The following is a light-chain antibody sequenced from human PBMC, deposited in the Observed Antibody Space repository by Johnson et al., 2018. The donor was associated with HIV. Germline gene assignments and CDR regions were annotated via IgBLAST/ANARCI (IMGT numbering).Light chain of an antibody. Sequence: QSVLTQPPSVSAAPGQKVTISCSGSSSNIGNNYVSWYQQLPGTAPKLLIYENNKRPSGISDRFSGSKSGTSGTLSITGLQTGDEADYYCGTWDSSLSAGPYVFGTGTKVTVL. CDR3: GTWDSSLSAGPYV. CDR1: SSNIGNNY. V-gene: IGLV1-51*02. J-gene: IGLJ1*01. CDR2: ENN.